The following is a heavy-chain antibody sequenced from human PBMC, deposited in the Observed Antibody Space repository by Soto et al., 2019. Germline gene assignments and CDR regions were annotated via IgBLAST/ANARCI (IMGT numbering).Heavy chain of an antibody. D-gene: IGHD4-17*01. J-gene: IGHJ4*02. V-gene: IGHV3-30*18. CDR1: GFTFSSYG. CDR3: AKDGGDYGDYWIDY. CDR2: ISYDGSNK. Sequence: GGSLRLSCAASGFTFSSYGMHWVRQAPGKGLEWVAVISYDGSNKYYADSVKGRLTISRDNSKNTLYLQMNSLRAEDTAVYYCAKDGGDYGDYWIDYWGQGTLVTVST.